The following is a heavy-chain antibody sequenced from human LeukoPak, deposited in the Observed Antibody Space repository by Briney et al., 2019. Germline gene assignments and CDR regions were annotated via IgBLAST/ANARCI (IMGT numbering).Heavy chain of an antibody. V-gene: IGHV4-34*01. CDR3: ARDGGVVVPAAKPIDAFDI. CDR2: INHSGST. J-gene: IGHJ3*02. Sequence: SETLSLTCAVYGGSFSGYYWSWIRQPPGKGLEWIGEINHSGSTNYNPSLKSRVTISVDTSKNQFSLKLSSVTAADTAVYYCARDGGVVVPAAKPIDAFDIWGQGTMVTVSS. CDR1: GGSFSGYY. D-gene: IGHD2-2*01.